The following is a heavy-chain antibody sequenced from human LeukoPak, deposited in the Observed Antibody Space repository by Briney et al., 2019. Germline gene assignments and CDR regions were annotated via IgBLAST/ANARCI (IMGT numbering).Heavy chain of an antibody. D-gene: IGHD6-13*01. CDR3: AREGSSWYQNWFDP. Sequence: ASVKVSCKASGYTFTNYAMNWVRQAPGQGLEWMGIINPSGGSTSYAQKFQGRVTMTRDMSTSTVYMELSSLRSEDTAVYYCAREGSSWYQNWFDPWGQGTLVTVSS. J-gene: IGHJ5*02. CDR2: INPSGGST. V-gene: IGHV1-46*01. CDR1: GYTFTNYA.